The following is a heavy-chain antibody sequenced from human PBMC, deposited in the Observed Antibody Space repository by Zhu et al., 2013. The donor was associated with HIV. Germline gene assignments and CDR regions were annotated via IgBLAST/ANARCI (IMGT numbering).Heavy chain of an antibody. CDR2: IRVANGHT. CDR3: ARGVEGYISGHPMDF. CDR1: GYMFRSYS. D-gene: IGHD5-18*01. Sequence: QVHLVQSGPEVKKPGASVNVSCNTSGYMFRSYSFSWVRLTPGQGLEWMGTIRVANGHTNYERKVQDRVTMTADTSTSTVYLHLTSLTSDDTAIYFCARGVEGYISGHPMDFWGQGTLVTVSS. V-gene: IGHV1-18*01. J-gene: IGHJ1*01.